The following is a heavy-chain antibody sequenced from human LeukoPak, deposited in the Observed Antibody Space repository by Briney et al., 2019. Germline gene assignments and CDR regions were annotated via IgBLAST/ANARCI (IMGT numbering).Heavy chain of an antibody. D-gene: IGHD3-10*01. Sequence: GGSLRLSCAASGFTFSSYAMHWVRQAPGKGLEWVAVISYDGSNKYYADSVKGRFTISRDNSKNTLNLQMNSLRAEDTAVYHCAKDRGSNYHYFDNWGQGTLVTVSS. CDR2: ISYDGSNK. J-gene: IGHJ4*02. V-gene: IGHV3-30-3*01. CDR3: AKDRGSNYHYFDN. CDR1: GFTFSSYA.